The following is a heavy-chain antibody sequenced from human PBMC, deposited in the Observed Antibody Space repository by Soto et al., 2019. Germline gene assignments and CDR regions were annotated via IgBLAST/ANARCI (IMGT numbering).Heavy chain of an antibody. CDR1: GGTFSSYA. V-gene: IGHV1-69*13. D-gene: IGHD3-3*01. CDR3: ARDQLQKTYYDFWSGYPAPYYYYGMDV. CDR2: IIPIFGTA. Sequence: GASVKVSCKASGGTFSSYAISWVRQAPGQGLEWMGGIIPIFGTANYAQKFQGRVTITADESTSTAYMELSSLRSEDTAVYYCARDQLQKTYYDFWSGYPAPYYYYGMDVSGQGTTVTVYS. J-gene: IGHJ6*02.